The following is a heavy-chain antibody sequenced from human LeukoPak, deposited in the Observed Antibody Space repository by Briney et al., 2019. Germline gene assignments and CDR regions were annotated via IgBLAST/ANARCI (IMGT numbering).Heavy chain of an antibody. CDR3: ARDGYGGNSGFYY. V-gene: IGHV1-3*01. CDR2: INAGNGNT. Sequence: GASVKVSCKASGYTFTNYAIHWVRQAPGQRLEWMGWINAGNGNTKYSQKFQGRVTITRDTSASTAYMELSSLRSEDTAVYYCARDGYGGNSGFYYWGQGTLVTVSS. CDR1: GYTFTNYA. D-gene: IGHD4-23*01. J-gene: IGHJ4*02.